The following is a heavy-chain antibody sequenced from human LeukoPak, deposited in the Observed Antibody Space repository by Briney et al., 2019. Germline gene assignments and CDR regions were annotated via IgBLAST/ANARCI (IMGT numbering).Heavy chain of an antibody. V-gene: IGHV1-8*01. D-gene: IGHD4-11*01. Sequence: GASVKVSCKASGYTFTSYDINWVRQATGQGLEWMGWMNPNSGNTGYAQKFQGRVTMTRNTSISTAYMELSSVTAADTAVYYCARVVSNYALGWFDPWGQGTLVTVSS. CDR1: GYTFTSYD. CDR2: MNPNSGNT. J-gene: IGHJ5*02. CDR3: ARVVSNYALGWFDP.